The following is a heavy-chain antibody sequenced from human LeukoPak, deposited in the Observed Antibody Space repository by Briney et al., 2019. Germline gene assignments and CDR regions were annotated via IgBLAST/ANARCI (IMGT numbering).Heavy chain of an antibody. CDR1: GFTFSSYA. D-gene: IGHD6-19*01. CDR2: ISGSGGST. V-gene: IGHV3-23*01. CDR3: AKDGARIAVAAYYFDY. J-gene: IGHJ4*02. Sequence: PGGSLRLSCAASGFTFSSYAMSWVRQAPGKGLEWVSAISGSGGSTYYAGSVKGRFTISRDNSKNTLYLQMNSLRAEDTAVYYCAKDGARIAVAAYYFDYWGQGTLVTVSS.